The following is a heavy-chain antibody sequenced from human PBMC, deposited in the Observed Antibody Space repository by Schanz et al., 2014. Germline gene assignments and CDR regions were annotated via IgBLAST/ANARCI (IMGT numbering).Heavy chain of an antibody. CDR1: RSTFSSYT. Sequence: QVQLVQSEAEVKKPGSSVKVSCKASRSTFSSYTISWVRQARGQGLEWMGRIIPVLAIADYEQKFQDKVTITADTSTTTAYMELSGLRSEDTAVYYCARDRLECGAECYSVEVFEIWGQGTLVIVSS. CDR3: ARDRLECGAECYSVEVFEI. V-gene: IGHV1-69*08. D-gene: IGHD2-21*01. CDR2: IIPVLAIA. J-gene: IGHJ4*02.